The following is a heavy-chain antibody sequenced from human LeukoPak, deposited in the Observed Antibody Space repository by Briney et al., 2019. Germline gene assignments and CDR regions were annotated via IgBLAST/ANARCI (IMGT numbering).Heavy chain of an antibody. CDR3: ARDRIPLLRYFDWLLDY. J-gene: IGHJ4*02. V-gene: IGHV1-69*05. CDR1: GYTFINYA. CDR2: INHIFGTA. Sequence: GASVKVSCKASGYTFINYAISWVRPAPAQGREWMGRINHIFGTANYAQKFQGRVTITTDESTSTAYMELSSLRSEDTAVYYCARDRIPLLRYFDWLLDYWGQGTLVTVSS. D-gene: IGHD3-9*01.